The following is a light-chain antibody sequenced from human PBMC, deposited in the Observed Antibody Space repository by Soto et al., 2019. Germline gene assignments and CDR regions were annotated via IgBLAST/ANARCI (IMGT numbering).Light chain of an antibody. CDR2: AAT. J-gene: IGKJ4*01. CDR3: QQSYSTPNT. V-gene: IGKV1-39*01. Sequence: DIQMTQSPSSLSASVGDRVTITCRASQSIRTYLNWYQQKPGRAPKLVIFAATSLQSGVPSRFSGSGSGTDFTLTITSLQPEDFATYYCQQSYSTPNTFGGGTKVDIK. CDR1: QSIRTY.